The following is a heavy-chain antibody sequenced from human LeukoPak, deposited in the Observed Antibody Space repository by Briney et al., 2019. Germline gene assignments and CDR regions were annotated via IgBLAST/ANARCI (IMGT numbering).Heavy chain of an antibody. CDR2: IRSKAYGGKS. V-gene: IGHV3-49*04. Sequence: PGRSLRLSCTASGFTFGDYAMSWVRQAPGKGLEWVGFIRSKAYGGKSEYAASVKGRFTISRDDSKGIAYLQINSLKTEDTALYYCTRNYYGDSGGFFDYWGQGTLVTVSS. J-gene: IGHJ4*02. D-gene: IGHD4-17*01. CDR1: GFTFGDYA. CDR3: TRNYYGDSGGFFDY.